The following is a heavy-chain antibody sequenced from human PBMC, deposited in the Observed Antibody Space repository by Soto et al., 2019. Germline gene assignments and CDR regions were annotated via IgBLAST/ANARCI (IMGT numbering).Heavy chain of an antibody. CDR3: AHRHPQQLMFDF. J-gene: IGHJ4*02. CDR1: GLSVSTGAVG. V-gene: IGHV2-5*01. Sequence: ASGPTLVNPTETLTLTCTFSGLSVSTGAVGVAWIRQPPGKALEWLALIDWNDEKRYSSSLNGRLTITKDTSKNQVVLTMTNMDPADTATYFCAHRHPQQLMFDFWGQGTLVTVSS. CDR2: IDWNDEK. D-gene: IGHD1-1*01.